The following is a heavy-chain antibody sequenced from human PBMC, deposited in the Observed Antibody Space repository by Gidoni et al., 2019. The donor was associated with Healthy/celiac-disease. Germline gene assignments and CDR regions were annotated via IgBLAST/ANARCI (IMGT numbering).Heavy chain of an antibody. V-gene: IGHV4-34*01. J-gene: IGHJ5*02. Sequence: QVQLQQWGAGLLKPSETLSLTCAVYGGSFCGYYWSWIRQPPGKGLEWIGEINHSGSTNYNPSLKSRVTISVDTSKNQFSLKLSSVTAADTAVYYCARGPGVVPAAMCSWFDPWGQGTLVTVSS. CDR2: INHSGST. CDR1: GGSFCGYY. CDR3: ARGPGVVPAAMCSWFDP. D-gene: IGHD2-2*01.